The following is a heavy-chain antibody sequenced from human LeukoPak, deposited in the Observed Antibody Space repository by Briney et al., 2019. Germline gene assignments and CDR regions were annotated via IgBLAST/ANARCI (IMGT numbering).Heavy chain of an antibody. V-gene: IGHV5-51*01. CDR3: ARTSRGYSYGRNFDY. D-gene: IGHD5-18*01. Sequence: GESLKISCKGSGYSFTNYWIGWVRQMPGKGLEWMGIIYPGDSDTRYSPSFQGQVTISADKPISTAYLQWSSLKASDTAMYYCARTSRGYSYGRNFDYWGQGTLVTVSS. CDR2: IYPGDSDT. J-gene: IGHJ4*02. CDR1: GYSFTNYW.